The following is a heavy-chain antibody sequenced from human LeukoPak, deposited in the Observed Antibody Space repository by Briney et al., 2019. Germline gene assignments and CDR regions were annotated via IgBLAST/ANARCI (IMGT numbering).Heavy chain of an antibody. J-gene: IGHJ4*02. D-gene: IGHD5-12*01. Sequence: SETLSLTCTVSGGSISSYYWSWIRQPPGKGLEWIGYIYYSGSTNYNPSLKSRVTISVDTSKNQFSLKLSSVTAADTAVYYCARHEEGYDHLDYWGQGTLVTVSS. CDR1: GGSISSYY. CDR3: ARHEEGYDHLDY. CDR2: IYYSGST. V-gene: IGHV4-59*08.